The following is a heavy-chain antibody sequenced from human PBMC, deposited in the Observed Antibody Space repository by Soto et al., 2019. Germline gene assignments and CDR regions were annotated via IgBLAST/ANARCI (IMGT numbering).Heavy chain of an antibody. CDR3: AKGGRQWLVTSDFNY. V-gene: IGHV3-30*18. CDR1: GFTFSDYA. J-gene: IGHJ4*02. Sequence: VQLVESGGGVVQPGRSLRLSCAASGFTFSDYAMHWVRQAPGKGLEWVAVVSHDGRNTHYADSVKGRFTISRDSSKNTVSLEMTSVRAEETAVYYWAKGGRQWLVTSDFNYWGQGALVTVSS. D-gene: IGHD6-19*01. CDR2: VSHDGRNT.